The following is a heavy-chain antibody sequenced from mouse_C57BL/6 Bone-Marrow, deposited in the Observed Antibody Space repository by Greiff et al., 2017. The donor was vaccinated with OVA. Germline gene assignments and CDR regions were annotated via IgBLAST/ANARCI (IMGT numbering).Heavy chain of an antibody. D-gene: IGHD3-2*02. CDR2: IYPGSGNT. CDR1: GYTFTDYY. Sequence: QVQLQESGAELVRPGASVKLSCKASGYTFTDYYINWVKQRPGQGLEWIARIYPGSGNTYYNEKFKGKATLTAEKSSSTAYMQLSSLTSEDSAVYFCARRLRLDYWGQGTTLTVSS. CDR3: ARRLRLDY. J-gene: IGHJ2*01. V-gene: IGHV1-76*01.